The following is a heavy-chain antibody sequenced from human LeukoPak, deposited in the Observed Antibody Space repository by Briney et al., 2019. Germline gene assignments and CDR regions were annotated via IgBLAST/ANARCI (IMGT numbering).Heavy chain of an antibody. V-gene: IGHV4-31*03. Sequence: SETLSLTCTVSGGSISSGGYYWSWIRQHPGKGLEWIGYIYYSGSTYYNPSLKSRVTISVDTSKNQFSLKLSSVTAADTAVYYCARATTPQYDAFDIWGQGTMVTVSS. J-gene: IGHJ3*02. CDR3: ARATTPQYDAFDI. CDR2: IYYSGST. CDR1: GGSISSGGYY. D-gene: IGHD1-1*01.